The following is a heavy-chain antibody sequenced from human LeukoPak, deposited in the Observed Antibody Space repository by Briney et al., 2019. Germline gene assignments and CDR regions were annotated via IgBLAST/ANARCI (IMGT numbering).Heavy chain of an antibody. CDR3: ARGGENFPAIWFDP. CDR2: IYHSGST. D-gene: IGHD3-10*01. J-gene: IGHJ5*02. CDR1: GYSFSSGFY. V-gene: IGHV4-38-2*02. Sequence: SETLSLTCSVSGYSFSSGFYWGWIRQPPGKGLEWIGSIYHSGSTYYNPSLKSRVTISVDTSKNQFSLKLSSVTAADTAVYYCARGGENFPAIWFDPWGQGTLVTVSS.